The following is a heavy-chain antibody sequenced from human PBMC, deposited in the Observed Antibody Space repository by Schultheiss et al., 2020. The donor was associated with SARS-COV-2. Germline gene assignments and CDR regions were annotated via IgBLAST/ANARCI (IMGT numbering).Heavy chain of an antibody. V-gene: IGHV4-61*08. CDR3: ARNRVVVASGGWFDS. Sequence: SETLSLTCTVSGGSISSGDYYWSWIRQPPGKGLEWIGYIYYSGSTNYNPSLKSRVTISVDTSKNQFSLKLSSVTAADTAVYYCARNRVVVASGGWFDSWGQGILVTVSS. CDR1: GGSISSGDYY. CDR2: IYYSGST. J-gene: IGHJ5*01. D-gene: IGHD2-15*01.